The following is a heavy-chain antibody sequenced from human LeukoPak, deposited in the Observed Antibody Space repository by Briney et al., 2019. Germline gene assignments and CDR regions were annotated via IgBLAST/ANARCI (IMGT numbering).Heavy chain of an antibody. J-gene: IGHJ4*02. Sequence: SVNVSFKASGRSFSTYAISWVRQAPGQGLEWMGGIIPTFGTTNYAQKFQGRVTITTDEVTTTAYTAYMELSSLRSEDTAVYYCSNNAFGDYAFDYWGQGTLVTVSS. V-gene: IGHV1-69*05. D-gene: IGHD4-17*01. CDR3: SNNAFGDYAFDY. CDR1: GRSFSTYA. CDR2: IIPTFGTT.